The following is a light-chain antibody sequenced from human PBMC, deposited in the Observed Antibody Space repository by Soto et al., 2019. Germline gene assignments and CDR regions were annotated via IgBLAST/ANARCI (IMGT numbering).Light chain of an antibody. CDR1: QDIAIY. Sequence: IQLTQSPSSLSASVGDRVTITCRASQDIAIYLAWYQQKPGEAPKLLIYAESTLYGGVPSRFSGSGSGTEFTLTISILQPDDFATYYCQQYKSYATFGQGTRLEIK. CDR3: QQYKSYAT. J-gene: IGKJ5*01. CDR2: AES. V-gene: IGKV1-9*01.